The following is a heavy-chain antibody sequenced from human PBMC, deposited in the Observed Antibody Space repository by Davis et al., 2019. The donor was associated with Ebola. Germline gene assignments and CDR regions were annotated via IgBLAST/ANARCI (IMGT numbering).Heavy chain of an antibody. D-gene: IGHD3-22*01. CDR3: ARAPAYYYDSSGYSNWFDP. V-gene: IGHV3-30*03. J-gene: IGHJ5*02. Sequence: PGGSLRLSCAASGFTFSSYGMHWVRQAPGKGLEWVAVISYDGSNKYYADSVKGRFTISRDNAKNTLYLQMNSLRAEDTAVYYCARAPAYYYDSSGYSNWFDPWGQGTLVTVSS. CDR1: GFTFSSYG. CDR2: ISYDGSNK.